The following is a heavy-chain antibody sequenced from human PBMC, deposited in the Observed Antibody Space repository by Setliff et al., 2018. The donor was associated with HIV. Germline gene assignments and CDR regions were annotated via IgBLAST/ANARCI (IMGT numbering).Heavy chain of an antibody. V-gene: IGHV4-34*01. CDR1: GGSLSGYY. CDR3: ARGGLGVVGAIDY. J-gene: IGHJ4*02. D-gene: IGHD2-15*01. Sequence: SETLSLTCAVYGGSLSGYYWTWIRQPPGRGLEWIGEIIHSGGTNYNRSLKSRVTISVDTSKNQFSLNLSSVTAADTAVYYCARGGLGVVGAIDYWSQGTLVTVSS. CDR2: IIHSGGT.